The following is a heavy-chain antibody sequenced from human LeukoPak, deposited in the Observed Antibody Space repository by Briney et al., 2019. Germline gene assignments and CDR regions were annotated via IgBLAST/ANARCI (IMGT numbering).Heavy chain of an antibody. CDR1: GYTFTNYG. Sequence: GASVKVSCKASGYTFTNYGISWVRQAPGQGLEWMGGIIPIFGTANYAQKFQGRVTITADESTSTAYMELSSLRSEDTAVYYCARYDYGGNSGRLDYWGQGTLVTVSS. D-gene: IGHD4-23*01. CDR2: IIPIFGTA. CDR3: ARYDYGGNSGRLDY. J-gene: IGHJ4*02. V-gene: IGHV1-69*13.